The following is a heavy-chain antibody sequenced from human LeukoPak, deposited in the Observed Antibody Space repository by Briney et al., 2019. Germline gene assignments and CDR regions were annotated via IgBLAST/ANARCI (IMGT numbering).Heavy chain of an antibody. Sequence: GGSLRLSCAASGFTVSRNYMSWVRQAPGKGLEWVSVIYSGGSTYYADSVKGRFTISRDNSKNTLYLQMNSLRAEDTAVYYCARDGVRAGGNRGAVFDYWGQGTLVTVSS. V-gene: IGHV3-53*01. D-gene: IGHD4-23*01. CDR1: GFTVSRNY. CDR3: ARDGVRAGGNRGAVFDY. J-gene: IGHJ4*02. CDR2: IYSGGST.